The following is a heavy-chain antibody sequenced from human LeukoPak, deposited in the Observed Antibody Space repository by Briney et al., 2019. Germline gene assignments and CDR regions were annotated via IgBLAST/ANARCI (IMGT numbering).Heavy chain of an antibody. CDR3: ARLDPTYDILTGYYPGGYFDY. CDR1: GGTFSSYA. D-gene: IGHD3-9*01. V-gene: IGHV1-69*05. Sequence: SVKVPCKASGGTFSSYAISWVRQAPGQGLEWMGGIIPIFGTANYAQKFQGRVTITTDESTSTAYMELSSLRSEDTAVYYCARLDPTYDILTGYYPGGYFDYWGQGTLVTVSS. J-gene: IGHJ4*02. CDR2: IIPIFGTA.